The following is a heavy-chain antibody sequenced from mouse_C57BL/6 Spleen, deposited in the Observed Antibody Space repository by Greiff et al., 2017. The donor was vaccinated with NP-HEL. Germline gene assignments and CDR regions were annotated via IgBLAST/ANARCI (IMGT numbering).Heavy chain of an antibody. CDR1: GYTFTDYY. D-gene: IGHD2-5*01. CDR2: INPNNGGT. V-gene: IGHV1-26*01. Sequence: VHVKQSGPELVKPGASVKISCKASGYTFTDYYMNWVKQSHGKSLEWIGDINPNNGGTSYNQKFKGKATLTVDKSSSTAYMELRSLTSEDSAVYYCARDSNPAWFAYWGQGTLVTVSA. J-gene: IGHJ3*01. CDR3: ARDSNPAWFAY.